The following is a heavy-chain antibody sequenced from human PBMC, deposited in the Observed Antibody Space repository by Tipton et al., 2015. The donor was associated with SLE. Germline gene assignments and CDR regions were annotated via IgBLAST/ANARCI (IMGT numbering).Heavy chain of an antibody. Sequence: TLSLTCAVYGGSISSRNWWSWIRQPPGKGLGWIGEIDNSGSTNNNPSLESRVTISIDKSRNQFSLKFNSVTAADTAVYSCAKDYNYDYPDDNWGQGTLVIFSS. V-gene: IGHV4-4*01. D-gene: IGHD5-18*01. CDR3: AKDYNYDYPDDN. CDR2: IDNSGST. J-gene: IGHJ4*02. CDR1: GGSISSRNW.